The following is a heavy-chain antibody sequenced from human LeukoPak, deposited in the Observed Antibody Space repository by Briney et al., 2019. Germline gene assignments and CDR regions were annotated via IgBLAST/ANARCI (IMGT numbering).Heavy chain of an antibody. Sequence: GESLKISCKGSGYSFTSYWITWVCQVPGKGLEWMGRIDPGDSYTNYSPSFQGHVTISADKSISTAYLQWSSLKASDTAMHYCARHATLLWFGELTDDGMDVWGQGTTVTVSS. CDR1: GYSFTSYW. J-gene: IGHJ6*02. CDR3: ARHATLLWFGELTDDGMDV. CDR2: IDPGDSYT. D-gene: IGHD3-10*01. V-gene: IGHV5-10-1*01.